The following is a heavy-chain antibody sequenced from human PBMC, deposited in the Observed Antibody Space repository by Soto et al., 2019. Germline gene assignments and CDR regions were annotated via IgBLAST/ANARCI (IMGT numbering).Heavy chain of an antibody. D-gene: IGHD3-22*01. CDR3: ARVQQPTYYYDSSGYPPWAAFDI. J-gene: IGHJ3*02. CDR2: ISDYHGNT. V-gene: IGHV1-18*01. CDR1: GYTFTSYG. Sequence: GASVKVSCKASGYTFTSYGISWVRQAPGQGLEWMGGISDYHGNTNYAQKLQGRVTMTTDTSTSTAYMELRSLRSDDTAVYYCARVQQPTYYYDSSGYPPWAAFDIWGQGTMVTVSS.